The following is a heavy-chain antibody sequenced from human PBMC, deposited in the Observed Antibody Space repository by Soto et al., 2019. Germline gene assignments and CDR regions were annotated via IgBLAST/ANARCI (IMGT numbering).Heavy chain of an antibody. V-gene: IGHV6-1*01. CDR3: ARGIAARRGAHFDY. Sequence: SQTLSLTCAISGDSVSSNSAAWNWIRQSPSRGLEWLGRTYYRSKWYDDYAVSVKSRITINPDTSKNQFSLQLNSVTPEDTAVYYCARGIAARRGAHFDYWGQGTLVTVSS. D-gene: IGHD6-6*01. CDR1: GDSVSSNSAA. CDR2: TYYRSKWYD. J-gene: IGHJ4*02.